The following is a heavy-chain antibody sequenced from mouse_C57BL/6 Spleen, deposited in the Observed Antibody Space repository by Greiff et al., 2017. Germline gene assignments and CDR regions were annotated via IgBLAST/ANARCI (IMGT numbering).Heavy chain of an antibody. J-gene: IGHJ4*01. D-gene: IGHD2-2*01. Sequence: VQLQQPGAELVKPGASVKLSCKASGYTFTSYWMHWVKQRPGQGLEWIGMIHPNSGSTNYNEKFKSKATLTVDKSSSTAYMQLSSLTSEDSAVYYCARVVTRDYYAMDYWGQGTSVTVSS. V-gene: IGHV1-64*01. CDR3: ARVVTRDYYAMDY. CDR2: IHPNSGST. CDR1: GYTFTSYW.